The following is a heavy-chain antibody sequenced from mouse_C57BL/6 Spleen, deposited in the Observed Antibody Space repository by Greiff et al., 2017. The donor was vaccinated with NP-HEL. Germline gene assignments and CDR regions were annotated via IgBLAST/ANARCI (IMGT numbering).Heavy chain of an antibody. CDR2: INPSSGYT. CDR1: GYTFTSYT. V-gene: IGHV1-4*01. CDR3: ARAHLAMDY. Sequence: QVQLKESGAELARPGASVKMSCKASGYTFTSYTMHWVKQRPGQGLEWIGYINPSSGYTKYNQKFKDKATLTADKSSSTAYMHLSSLTSEDSAVYYCARAHLAMDYWGQGTSVTVSS. J-gene: IGHJ4*01.